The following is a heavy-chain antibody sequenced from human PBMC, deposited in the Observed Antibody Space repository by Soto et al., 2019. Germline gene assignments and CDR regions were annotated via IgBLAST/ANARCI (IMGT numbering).Heavy chain of an antibody. CDR2: IYSDATT. CDR1: GFTVSSNY. V-gene: IGHV3-53*02. Sequence: EVQLVETGGGLIQPGWSLRLSCAASGFTVSSNYMNWVRQAPGKGLEWLSIIYSDATTYYADSVKGRFTISRDNFKNTLYLQMNNLRAEDTAVYYCAILSNWGQGTLVTVSS. D-gene: IGHD6-6*01. J-gene: IGHJ4*02. CDR3: AILSN.